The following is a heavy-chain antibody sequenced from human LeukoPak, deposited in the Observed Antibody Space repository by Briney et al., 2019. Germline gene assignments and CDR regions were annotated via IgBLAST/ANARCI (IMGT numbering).Heavy chain of an antibody. CDR2: ISSSSSSI. J-gene: IGHJ5*02. CDR1: GFTFSTYS. D-gene: IGHD3-10*01. Sequence: GGSLRLSCAASGFTFSTYSMSWVRQAPGKGLEWVSSISSSSSSIYYADSVKGRFTISRDNAKDSLYLQMNSLRDEDTAVYYCARPVPRGGFNWFDPWGQGTLVTVSS. CDR3: ARPVPRGGFNWFDP. V-gene: IGHV3-21*01.